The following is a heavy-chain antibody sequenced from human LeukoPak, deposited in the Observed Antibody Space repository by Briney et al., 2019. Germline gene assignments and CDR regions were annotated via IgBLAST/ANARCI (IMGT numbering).Heavy chain of an antibody. CDR2: ISGSGVST. CDR1: GFRFSSYA. J-gene: IGHJ4*02. V-gene: IGHV3-23*01. CDR3: ARVVSRGSCYSTSCFPYYFDY. D-gene: IGHD2-2*01. Sequence: GGSLRLACAASGFRFSSYAMSWVRQAPGKGLEWVSAISGSGVSTYYADSVKGRFTISRDNSKNTLYLQMNSLRAEDTAVYYCARVVSRGSCYSTSCFPYYFDYWGQGTLVTVSS.